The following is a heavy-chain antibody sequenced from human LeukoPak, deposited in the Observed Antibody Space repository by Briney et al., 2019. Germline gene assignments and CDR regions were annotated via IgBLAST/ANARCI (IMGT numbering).Heavy chain of an antibody. D-gene: IGHD4-17*01. CDR2: ISSSSTYI. V-gene: IGHV3-21*04. J-gene: IGHJ3*02. Sequence: PGGSLRLSCAASGFTFSSYSMNWVRQAPGKGLEWVSSISSSSTYIYYADSVKGRFTISRDNAKNSLYLQMNSLRAEDTAIYYCGRDPNGDYIGAFDMRGQGTVVTVSS. CDR3: GRDPNGDYIGAFDM. CDR1: GFTFSSYS.